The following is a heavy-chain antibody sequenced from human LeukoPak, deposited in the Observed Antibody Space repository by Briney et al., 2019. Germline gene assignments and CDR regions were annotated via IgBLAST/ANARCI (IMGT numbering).Heavy chain of an antibody. CDR2: IYHSGNT. Sequence: SETLSLTCTVSGYSISSGYYWGWIRQPPGKGLEWIGSIYHSGNTYYNPSLKSRVTISVDTSKNQFSLKLSSVTAADTAVYYCAREDRSSWTDYWYFDLWGRGTLVTVSS. V-gene: IGHV4-38-2*02. D-gene: IGHD6-13*01. J-gene: IGHJ2*01. CDR1: GYSISSGYY. CDR3: AREDRSSWTDYWYFDL.